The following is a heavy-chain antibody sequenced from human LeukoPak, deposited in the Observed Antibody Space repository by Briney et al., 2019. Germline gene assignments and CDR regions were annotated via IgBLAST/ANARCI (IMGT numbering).Heavy chain of an antibody. J-gene: IGHJ4*02. D-gene: IGHD2-21*01. V-gene: IGHV1-46*01. CDR1: GYTFTSYY. CDR3: ERNGPSGIPDY. Sequence: ASVKVSCKASGYTFTSYYIHWVRQAPGQGLEWVGMINPSGGSTSYAQKCQGRVTMTRDTSTTTVYMELSSLRSEDTAMYYCERNGPSGIPDYWGQGTLVTVSS. CDR2: INPSGGST.